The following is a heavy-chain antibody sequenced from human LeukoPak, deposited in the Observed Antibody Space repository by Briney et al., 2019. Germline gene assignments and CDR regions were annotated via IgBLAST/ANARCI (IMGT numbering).Heavy chain of an antibody. J-gene: IGHJ1*01. V-gene: IGHV1-69*10. CDR3: ARDQTVNWDYVSALGD. CDR2: IIPILGIP. D-gene: IGHD1-7*01. Sequence: ASVKVSCKASGGTFSSYPISWVRQAPGQGLEWMGRIIPILGIPNYAQRFQGRVTITADKSTSTVYMELSSLISEDTAVYYCARDQTVNWDYVSALGDWGQGTLFTVSS. CDR1: GGTFSSYP.